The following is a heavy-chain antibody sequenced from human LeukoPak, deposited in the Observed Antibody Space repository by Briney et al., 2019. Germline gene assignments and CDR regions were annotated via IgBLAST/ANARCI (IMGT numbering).Heavy chain of an antibody. CDR2: ISGSDGTT. V-gene: IGHV3-23*01. Sequence: GGTLRLSCAASGFTFSSYAMSWVRQAPGKGLEWVSSISGSDGTTYYADSVKGRFTISRDNSKYTLSLQMNSLRTEDTAVYYCAKVDNWKYGHHDFWGQGTLVTVSS. CDR3: AKVDNWKYGHHDF. J-gene: IGHJ4*02. D-gene: IGHD1-1*01. CDR1: GFTFSSYA.